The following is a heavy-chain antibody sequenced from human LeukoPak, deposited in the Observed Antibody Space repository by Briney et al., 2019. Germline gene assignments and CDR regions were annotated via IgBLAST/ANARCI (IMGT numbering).Heavy chain of an antibody. V-gene: IGHV4-38-2*01. D-gene: IGHD2-15*01. CDR2: ISYSGNT. CDR1: GYSISSSNY. Sequence: PSETLSLTCAVSGYSISSSNYWAWIRQPPGKGLEWIGTISYSGNTDYNPSLRSRVTISVDTSNNQFSLRLGSVTAADTAVYHCARHCCSGPAKRVFDIWGQGTMVTVSS. CDR3: ARHCCSGPAKRVFDI. J-gene: IGHJ3*02.